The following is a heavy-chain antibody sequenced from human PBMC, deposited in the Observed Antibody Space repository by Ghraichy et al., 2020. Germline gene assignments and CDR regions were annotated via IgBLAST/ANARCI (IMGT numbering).Heavy chain of an antibody. CDR3: ARRAPEAGEWYYFDY. V-gene: IGHV4-34*01. CDR1: GGSFSGYY. Sequence: SETLSLTCAVYGGSFSGYYWSWIRQPPGKGLEWIGEINHSGSTNYNPSLKSRVTISVDTSKNQFSLKLSSVTAADTAVYYCARRAPEAGEWYYFDYWGQGTLVTVSS. CDR2: INHSGST. D-gene: IGHD6-13*01. J-gene: IGHJ4*02.